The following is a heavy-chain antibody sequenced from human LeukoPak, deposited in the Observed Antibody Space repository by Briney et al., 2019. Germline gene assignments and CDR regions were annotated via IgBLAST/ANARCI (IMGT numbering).Heavy chain of an antibody. J-gene: IGHJ1*01. CDR2: IYSGGST. Sequence: PGGSLRLSCTASGFTVGNNYMNWFRQAPGKGLEWVSLIYSGGSTYYADSVKGRFTISRDNSKNTLYLQMSSLRVEDTAVYYCARDPPGIAASVSGGWGQGTLATVSS. CDR1: GFTVGNNY. D-gene: IGHD6-13*01. V-gene: IGHV3-53*01. CDR3: ARDPPGIAASVSGG.